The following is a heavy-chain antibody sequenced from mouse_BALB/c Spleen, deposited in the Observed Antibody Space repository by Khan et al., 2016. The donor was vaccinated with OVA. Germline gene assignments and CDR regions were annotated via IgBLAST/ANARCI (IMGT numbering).Heavy chain of an antibody. CDR3: VRGSGHYRFAD. D-gene: IGHD2-1*01. J-gene: IGHJ3*01. Sequence: QVRLPQSGAELVRPGVSVKISCKGSGYTFTDFAMHWVKQSHAKNLEWIGVISTYYGDANYNQNFKGKATMNVDKSSSTAYMELASLTSEEAAIDDGVRGSGHYRFADWGQGTLVTVSA. CDR1: GYTFTDFA. CDR2: ISTYYGDA. V-gene: IGHV1S137*01.